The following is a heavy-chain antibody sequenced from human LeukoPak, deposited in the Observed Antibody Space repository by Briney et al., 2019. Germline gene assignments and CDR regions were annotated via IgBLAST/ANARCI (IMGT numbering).Heavy chain of an antibody. J-gene: IGHJ4*02. CDR1: GFTFSSYG. V-gene: IGHV3-33*01. CDR2: IWYDGSNK. CDR3: ARAKYSYGLYYFDY. D-gene: IGHD5-18*01. Sequence: GGSLRLSCAASGFTFSSYGMHWVRQAPGKGLEWVAVIWYDGSNKYYADSVKGRFTISRDNSKNTLYLQMNSLRAEDTAVYYCARAKYSYGLYYFDYWGQGTLVTASS.